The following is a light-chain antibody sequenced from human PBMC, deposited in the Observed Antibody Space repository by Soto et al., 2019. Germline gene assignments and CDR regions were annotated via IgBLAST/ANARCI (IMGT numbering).Light chain of an antibody. J-gene: IGKJ5*01. CDR3: QQSYVIPIT. Sequence: DIQMTQSPSSLSASVGDRVTITCRASPSIGTYLNWYQHKVGKAPKLLIYAAFSLQGGVPSRFSGSGSGTEFTLTINSLQPEDFATYFCQQSYVIPITFGQGTRLEIK. V-gene: IGKV1-39*01. CDR2: AAF. CDR1: PSIGTY.